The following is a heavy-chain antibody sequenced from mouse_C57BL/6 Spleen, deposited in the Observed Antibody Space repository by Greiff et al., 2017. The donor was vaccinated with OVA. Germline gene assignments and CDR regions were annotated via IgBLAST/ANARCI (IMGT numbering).Heavy chain of an antibody. V-gene: IGHV5-16*01. D-gene: IGHD2-4*01. CDR2: INYDGSST. J-gene: IGHJ1*03. CDR3: ARGWAYDYDEGDWYFDV. Sequence: EVQLVESEGGLVQPGSSMKLSCTASGFTFSDYYMAWVRQVPEKGLEWVANINYDGSSTYYLDSLKSRFIISRDNAKNILYLQMSSLKSEDTATYYCARGWAYDYDEGDWYFDVWGTGTTVTVSS. CDR1: GFTFSDYY.